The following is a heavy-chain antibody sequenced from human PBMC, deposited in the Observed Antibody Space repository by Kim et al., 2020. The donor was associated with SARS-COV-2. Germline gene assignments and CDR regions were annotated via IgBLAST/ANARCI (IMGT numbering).Heavy chain of an antibody. Sequence: SETLSLTCAVYGGSFSGYYWSWIRQPPGKGLEWIGEINHSGSTNYNPSLKSRVTISVDTSKNQFSLKLSSVTAADTAVYYCARGRTMVRGAPRWFDPWGQGTLVTVSS. CDR1: GGSFSGYY. V-gene: IGHV4-34*01. J-gene: IGHJ5*02. CDR2: INHSGST. CDR3: ARGRTMVRGAPRWFDP. D-gene: IGHD3-10*01.